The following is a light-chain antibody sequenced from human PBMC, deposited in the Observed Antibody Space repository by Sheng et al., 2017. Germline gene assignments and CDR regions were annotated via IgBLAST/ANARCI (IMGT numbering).Light chain of an antibody. CDR3: QQYNNWPPIT. CDR1: QSVSSN. V-gene: IGKV3-15*01. J-gene: IGKJ5*01. Sequence: EIVMTQSPATLSLSPGERATLSCRASQSVSSNVAWYQQKPGLAPRLLIYGASTRATGVPARFSGSGAGTEFTLTISSLQSEDFAVYYCQQYNNWPPITFGQGTRLEIK. CDR2: GAS.